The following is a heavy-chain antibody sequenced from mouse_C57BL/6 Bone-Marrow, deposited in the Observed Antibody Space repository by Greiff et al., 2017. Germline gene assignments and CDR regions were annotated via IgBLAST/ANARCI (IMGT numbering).Heavy chain of an antibody. V-gene: IGHV5-4*01. CDR1: GFTFSSYA. CDR3: ARDWGITTVVAPYAMDY. D-gene: IGHD1-1*01. Sequence: EVQGVESGGGLVKPGGSLKLSCAASGFTFSSYAMSWVRQTPEKRLEWVATISDGGSYTYYPDNVKGRFTISRDNAKNNLYLQMSHLKSEDTAMYYCARDWGITTVVAPYAMDYWGQGTSVTVSS. J-gene: IGHJ4*01. CDR2: ISDGGSYT.